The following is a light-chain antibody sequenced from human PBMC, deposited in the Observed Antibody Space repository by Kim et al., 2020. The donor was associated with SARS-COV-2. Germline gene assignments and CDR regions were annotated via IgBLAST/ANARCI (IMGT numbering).Light chain of an antibody. CDR2: GKN. Sequence: SSELTQDPAVSVALGQTVRITCQGDSLRSYYASWYQQKPGQAPVLVIYGKNNRPSGIPDRFSGSSSGNTASLTITGAQAEDEADYSCTSRANSGNHRLFG. V-gene: IGLV3-19*01. J-gene: IGLJ3*02. CDR1: SLRSYY. CDR3: TSRANSGNHRL.